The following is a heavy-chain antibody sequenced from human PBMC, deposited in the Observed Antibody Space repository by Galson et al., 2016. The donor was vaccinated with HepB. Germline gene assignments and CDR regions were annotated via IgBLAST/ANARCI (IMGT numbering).Heavy chain of an antibody. CDR2: IYSDGRT. Sequence: SLRLSCAASGFTVSSNYMSWVRQAPGKGLEWVSVIYSDGRTYYADSVKGRFTVSRDNSKNTVYLQMNSLRVEDTAIYYCAKGGDGYIRYYDSWGQGTLVTVSS. V-gene: IGHV3-66*01. CDR1: GFTVSSNY. CDR3: AKGGDGYIRYYDS. J-gene: IGHJ4*02. D-gene: IGHD5-24*01.